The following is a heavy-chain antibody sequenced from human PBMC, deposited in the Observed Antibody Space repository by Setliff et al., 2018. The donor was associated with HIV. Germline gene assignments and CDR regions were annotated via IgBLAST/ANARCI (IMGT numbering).Heavy chain of an antibody. D-gene: IGHD1-7*01. CDR3: ARDRYTWNYGKNYMDV. CDR1: GGSFSGYY. Sequence: PSETLSLTCAVYGGSFSGYYWSWIRQPPGKGLEWIAEVHPSGSINYNSSLKSRVTISVDTSKNQFSLKLSSVTAADTAVYYCARDRYTWNYGKNYMDVWGKGTTVTVSS. J-gene: IGHJ6*03. V-gene: IGHV4-34*01. CDR2: VHPSGSI.